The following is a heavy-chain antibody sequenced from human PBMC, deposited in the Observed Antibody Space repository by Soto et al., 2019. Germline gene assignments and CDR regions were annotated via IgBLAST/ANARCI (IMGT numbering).Heavy chain of an antibody. V-gene: IGHV3-23*01. Sequence: PGGSLRLSCAASGFTFSSYAMSWVRQAPGKGLEWVSAISGSGGSTYYADSVKGRFTISRDNSKNTLYLQMNSLRAEDTAVYYCAKEASQFGELLSDYYYYGMDVWGQGTTVTVSS. CDR2: ISGSGGST. J-gene: IGHJ6*02. CDR3: AKEASQFGELLSDYYYYGMDV. D-gene: IGHD3-10*01. CDR1: GFTFSSYA.